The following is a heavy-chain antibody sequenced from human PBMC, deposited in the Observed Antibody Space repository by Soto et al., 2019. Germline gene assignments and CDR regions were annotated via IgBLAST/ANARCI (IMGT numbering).Heavy chain of an antibody. CDR2: IYYSGST. CDR1: GCSISNYY. J-gene: IGHJ6*02. D-gene: IGHD3-9*01. V-gene: IGHV4-59*01. Sequence: SETLSLTCTFSGCSISNYYCSLIRQPPGKGLEWIGYIYYSGSTNYNPSLKSRVTISVDTSKNQFSLKLSSVTAADTAVYYCARATRTSYYDILTGYPRGYGMDVWGQGTTVTVSS. CDR3: ARATRTSYYDILTGYPRGYGMDV.